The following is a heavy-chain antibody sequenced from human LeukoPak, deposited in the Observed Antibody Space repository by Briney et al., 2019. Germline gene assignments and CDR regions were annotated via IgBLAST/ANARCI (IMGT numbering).Heavy chain of an antibody. Sequence: GGSPRLSCAASGFTFSSYAMSWVRQAPGKGLEWVSAISGSGGSTYYADSVKGRFTISRDNSKNTLYLQMNSLRAEDTAVYYCVKDQFTQEGYFDYWGQGALVTVSS. D-gene: IGHD5-24*01. CDR2: ISGSGGST. CDR3: VKDQFTQEGYFDY. J-gene: IGHJ4*02. CDR1: GFTFSSYA. V-gene: IGHV3-23*01.